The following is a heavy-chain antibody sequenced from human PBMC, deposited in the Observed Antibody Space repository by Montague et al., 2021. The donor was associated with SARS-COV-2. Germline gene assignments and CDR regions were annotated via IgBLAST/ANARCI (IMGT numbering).Heavy chain of an antibody. CDR3: ARENTVTTFGGPYYIDS. V-gene: IGHV4-59*02. D-gene: IGHD4-17*01. J-gene: IGHJ4*02. CDR2: IYDSGST. CDR1: GSSVRGYY. Sequence: SETLSLTCIVSGSSVRGYYWSWIRQPPGKGLEWIGYIYDSGSTNYNLSLKSRVTISVDTSKNQFSLKLSSVTAADTAVYYCARENTVTTFGGPYYIDSWGQGTLVTVSA.